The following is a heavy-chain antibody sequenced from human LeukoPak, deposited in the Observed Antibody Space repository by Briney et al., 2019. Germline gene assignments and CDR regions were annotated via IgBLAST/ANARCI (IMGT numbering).Heavy chain of an antibody. CDR2: ISWNSGSM. J-gene: IGHJ5*02. CDR3: AKDQTYYYDSSGPNWFDP. Sequence: GGSLRLSCAASGFTFDDYAMHWVRQAPGKGLEWVSGISWNSGSMGYADSVKGRFTISRDNAKNSLYLQMNSLRAEDTALYYCAKDQTYYYDSSGPNWFDPWGQGTLVTVSS. D-gene: IGHD3-22*01. CDR1: GFTFDDYA. V-gene: IGHV3-9*01.